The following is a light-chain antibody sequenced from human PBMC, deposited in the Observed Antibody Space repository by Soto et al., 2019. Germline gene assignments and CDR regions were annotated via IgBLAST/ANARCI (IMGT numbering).Light chain of an antibody. CDR1: QSVNSN. CDR3: QQYNNWPLT. Sequence: EILMTQSPATLSVSPGERATLSCRASQSVNSNFAWYQQKPGQAPRLLIYGASTRATGIPARFSGTGSGTEFTLTISSLQSEDFAVYYCQQYNNWPLTFGGGTKVDI. CDR2: GAS. V-gene: IGKV3-15*01. J-gene: IGKJ4*01.